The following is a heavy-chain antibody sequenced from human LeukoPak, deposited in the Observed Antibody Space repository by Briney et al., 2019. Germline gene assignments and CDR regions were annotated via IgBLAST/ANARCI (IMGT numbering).Heavy chain of an antibody. CDR3: AKWLRVATTYFDF. Sequence: GGSLRLSCAASGFTFSSYAMSWVRQAPGKGLEWVSTIPGSGGNTYYKDSVKGRFTISRDNSKNTLYLQMNSLRAEDTAVYYCAKWLRVATTYFDFWGQGTLVTVSS. D-gene: IGHD5-24*01. CDR1: GFTFSSYA. J-gene: IGHJ4*02. CDR2: IPGSGGNT. V-gene: IGHV3-23*01.